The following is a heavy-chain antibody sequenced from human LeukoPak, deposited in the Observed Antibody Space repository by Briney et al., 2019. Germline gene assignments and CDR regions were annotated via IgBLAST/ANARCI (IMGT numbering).Heavy chain of an antibody. CDR1: GGSISSYY. CDR3: ARDYYYDSSGYYLYWYFDL. V-gene: IGHV4-4*07. D-gene: IGHD3-22*01. CDR2: IYTSGST. J-gene: IGHJ2*01. Sequence: SETLSLTCTASGGSISSYYWSWIRQPAGKGLEWIGRIYTSGSTNYNPSLKSRVTMSVDTSKNQFSLKLSSVTAADTAVYYCARDYYYDSSGYYLYWYFDLWGRGTLVTVSS.